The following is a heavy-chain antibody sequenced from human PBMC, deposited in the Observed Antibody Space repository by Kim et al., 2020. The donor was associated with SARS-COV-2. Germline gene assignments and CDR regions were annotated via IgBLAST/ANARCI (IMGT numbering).Heavy chain of an antibody. Sequence: GGSLRLSCAASGFTFSSYGMHWVRQAPGKGLEWVAVISYDGSNKYYADSVKGRFTISRDNSKNTLYLQMNSLRAEDTAVYYCAKDHSVWGSYRTYYFDYWGQGTLVTVSS. CDR3: AKDHSVWGSYRTYYFDY. D-gene: IGHD3-16*02. J-gene: IGHJ4*02. V-gene: IGHV3-30*18. CDR2: ISYDGSNK. CDR1: GFTFSSYG.